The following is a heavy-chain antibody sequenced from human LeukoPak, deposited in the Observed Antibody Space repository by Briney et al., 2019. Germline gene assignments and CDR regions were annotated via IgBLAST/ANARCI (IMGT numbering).Heavy chain of an antibody. CDR2: IYYSGST. CDR1: GGSISSGDYY. J-gene: IGHJ5*02. Sequence: PSETLSLTCTVSGGSISSGDYYWSWIRQPPGKGLEWIGYIYYSGSTYYNPSLKSRVTISVDTSKNQFSPKLSSVTAADTAVYYCARDGPPDTIFGVSGFDPWGQGTLVTVSS. V-gene: IGHV4-30-4*08. D-gene: IGHD3-3*01. CDR3: ARDGPPDTIFGVSGFDP.